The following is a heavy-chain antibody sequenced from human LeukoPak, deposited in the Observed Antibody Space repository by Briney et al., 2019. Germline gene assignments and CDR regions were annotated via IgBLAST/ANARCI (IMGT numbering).Heavy chain of an antibody. J-gene: IGHJ4*02. CDR2: INAGNGNT. Sequence: GASVKVSCKASGYTFTSYAMHWVRQAPGQRLEWMGWINAGNGNTKYSQKFQGRVTITRDTSASTAYMELSSLRSEDTAVYYCARGSSSWESYFDYWGQGTLVTVSS. CDR3: ARGSSSWESYFDY. D-gene: IGHD6-13*01. CDR1: GYTFTSYA. V-gene: IGHV1-3*01.